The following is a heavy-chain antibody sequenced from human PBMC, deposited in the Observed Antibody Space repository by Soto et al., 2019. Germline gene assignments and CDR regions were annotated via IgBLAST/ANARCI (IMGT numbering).Heavy chain of an antibody. Sequence: QVQLVQSGAEVKKPGASVKVSCKVSGNTCTSYGITWVRQAPGQGLEWMGWISTYNGNTNYAQKLQGRVTMTTDTSTSTAYMELTSMRSDDTAVYFCARERGGYRWIDVCGQGTTVTVSS. V-gene: IGHV1-18*01. D-gene: IGHD3-22*01. CDR2: ISTYNGNT. J-gene: IGHJ6*02. CDR1: GNTCTSYG. CDR3: ARERGGYRWIDV.